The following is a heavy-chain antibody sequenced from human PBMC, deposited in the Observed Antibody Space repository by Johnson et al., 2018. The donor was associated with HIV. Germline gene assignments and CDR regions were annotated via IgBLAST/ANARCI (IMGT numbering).Heavy chain of an antibody. V-gene: IGHV3-30-3*01. Sequence: MHLVESGGGVVQPGRSLRLSCAASGITFSDYAMHWVRQAPGKGLEWVAVISYDGSNKYYADSVKGRFTISRDNSKNTLYLQMNSLRAEDTAVYYCARAGAVGFDAFDIWGQGTMVTVSS. CDR3: ARAGAVGFDAFDI. CDR2: ISYDGSNK. CDR1: GITFSDYA. J-gene: IGHJ3*02. D-gene: IGHD6-19*01.